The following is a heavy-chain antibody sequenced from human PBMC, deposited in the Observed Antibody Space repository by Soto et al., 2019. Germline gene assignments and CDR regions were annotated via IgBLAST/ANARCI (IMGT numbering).Heavy chain of an antibody. V-gene: IGHV5-10-1*01. CDR1: GYSFTSYW. J-gene: IGHJ6*02. CDR2: IDPSDSYT. Sequence: GESLKISCKGSGYSFTSYWISWVRQMPGKGLEWMGRIDPSDSYTNYSPSFQGHVTISADKSISTAYLQWSSLKASDTDMYYCASSGRPMGYYYYGMDVWGQGTTVTVSS. CDR3: ASSGRPMGYYYYGMDV. D-gene: IGHD1-26*01.